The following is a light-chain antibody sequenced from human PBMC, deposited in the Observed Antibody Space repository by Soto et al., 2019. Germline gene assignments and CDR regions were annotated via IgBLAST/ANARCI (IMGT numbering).Light chain of an antibody. J-gene: IGKJ1*01. CDR2: AAY. V-gene: IGKV1-39*01. Sequence: DIQMTQSPSSLSASVGDTVTITCRASQCISTNLSWYQQKPGKAPKLLIDAAYTLQSGVPSRFSGGGSATDFTLTISSLQPEVFAAYYCQQSYDMTWTFGQGTKVEI. CDR1: QCISTN. CDR3: QQSYDMTWT.